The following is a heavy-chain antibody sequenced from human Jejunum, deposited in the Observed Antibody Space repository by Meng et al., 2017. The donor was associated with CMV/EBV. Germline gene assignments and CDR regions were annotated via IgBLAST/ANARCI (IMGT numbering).Heavy chain of an antibody. CDR1: GYTFTRYP. Sequence: QVQLVQPGPGLKKPGASVKVSRKASGYTFTRYPMNWVRQAPGQGLEWMGWISTNTGNPTYAQGFTGRFVFSVDTSVSTAYLQISSLKAEDTAVYYCGTLKYTSGFYGPAYWGQGALVTVSS. J-gene: IGHJ4*02. CDR3: GTLKYTSGFYGPAY. V-gene: IGHV7-4-1*02. D-gene: IGHD6-19*01. CDR2: ISTNTGNP.